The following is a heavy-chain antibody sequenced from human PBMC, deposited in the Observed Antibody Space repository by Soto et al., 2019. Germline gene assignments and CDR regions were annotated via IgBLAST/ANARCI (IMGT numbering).Heavy chain of an antibody. CDR1: GFTFSSYA. D-gene: IGHD6-13*01. Sequence: QVQLVESGGGVVQPGRSLRLSCAASGFTFSSYAMHWVRQAPGKGLEWVAVISYDGSNKYYADSVKGRLTISRDNSKNTLYLQMNSLRAEDTAVYYCAREEKPYSSSWYEDYWGQGTLVTVSS. CDR3: AREEKPYSSSWYEDY. J-gene: IGHJ4*02. V-gene: IGHV3-30-3*01. CDR2: ISYDGSNK.